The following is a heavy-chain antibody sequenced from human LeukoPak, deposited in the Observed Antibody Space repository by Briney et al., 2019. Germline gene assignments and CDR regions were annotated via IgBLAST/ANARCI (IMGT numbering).Heavy chain of an antibody. J-gene: IGHJ3*02. CDR3: ARRIAAARADAFDI. V-gene: IGHV4-39*01. Sequence: SETLSLTCTVSGGSISSSSYYWGWIRQPPGKGLEWIGSIYYSGSTYYNPSLKSRVTISVDTSKNQFSLKLSSVTAADTAVYYCARRIAAARADAFDIWGQGTMVTVSS. CDR1: GGSISSSSYY. CDR2: IYYSGST. D-gene: IGHD6-13*01.